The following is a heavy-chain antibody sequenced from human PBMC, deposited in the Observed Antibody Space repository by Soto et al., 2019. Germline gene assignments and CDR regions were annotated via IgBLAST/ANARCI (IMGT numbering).Heavy chain of an antibody. CDR1: GGSISSYY. V-gene: IGHV4-59*08. D-gene: IGHD4-17*01. J-gene: IGHJ4*02. CDR3: ARRYGYFFDY. Sequence: SETLSLTCTVSGGSISSYYWSWIRQPPGKGLEWIGYIYYSGSTNYNPSLKSRVTISVDTSKNQLSLKLSSVTAADTAVYYCARRYGYFFDYWGQGTLVTVS. CDR2: IYYSGST.